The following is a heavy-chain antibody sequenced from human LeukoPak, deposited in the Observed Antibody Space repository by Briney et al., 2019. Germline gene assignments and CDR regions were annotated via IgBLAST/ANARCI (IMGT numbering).Heavy chain of an antibody. CDR1: SGSFSGYY. J-gene: IGHJ4*02. Sequence: SETLSLTCAGDSGSFSGYYWSWIRQPPGKGLEWIGEVSHSGSTNYNPSLQSRVTISIDTAKNQFSLKLSSVTAADTAIYYCASGIAVAESIYWGQGTLVTVSS. CDR2: VSHSGST. CDR3: ASGIAVAESIY. D-gene: IGHD6-19*01. V-gene: IGHV4-34*01.